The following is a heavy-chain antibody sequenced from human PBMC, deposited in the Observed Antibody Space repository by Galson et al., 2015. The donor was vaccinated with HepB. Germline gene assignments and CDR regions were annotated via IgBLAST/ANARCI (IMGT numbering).Heavy chain of an antibody. CDR1: GLNFNSYT. CDR2: ISNSGGST. V-gene: IGHV3-64D*06. CDR3: VKGYSGSHLPAFHI. Sequence: SLRLSCAASGLNFNSYTMHWVRHAPGKGLEYVSAISNSGGSTYYDDSVKGRFTISRDSSKNTLFLQLSSLRTEDTAVFYCVKGYSGSHLPAFHIWGQVTKVSVSS. J-gene: IGHJ3*02. D-gene: IGHD1-26*01.